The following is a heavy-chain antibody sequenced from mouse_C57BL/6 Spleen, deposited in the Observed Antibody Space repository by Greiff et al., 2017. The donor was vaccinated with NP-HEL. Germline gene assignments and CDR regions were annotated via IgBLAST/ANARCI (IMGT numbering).Heavy chain of an antibody. CDR2: ISDGGSYT. J-gene: IGHJ3*01. D-gene: IGHD2-4*01. CDR3: ARESAYDYDEGAWFAY. V-gene: IGHV5-4*01. CDR1: GFTFSSYA. Sequence: EVKLQESGGGLVKPGGSLKLSCAASGFTFSSYAMSWVRQTPEKRLEWVATISDGGSYTYYPDNVKGRFTISRDNAKNNLYLQMSHLKSEDTAMYYCARESAYDYDEGAWFAYWGQGTLVTVSA.